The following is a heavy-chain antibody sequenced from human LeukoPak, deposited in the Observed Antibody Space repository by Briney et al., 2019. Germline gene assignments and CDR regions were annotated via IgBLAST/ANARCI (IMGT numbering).Heavy chain of an antibody. D-gene: IGHD1-26*01. Sequence: GRSLRLACAASGFTFDDYAMHWVRQAPGKGLEWVSGISWNSGSTGYGDSVKGRFTISRDNAKNSLYLQMNSLRDEDMALYYCAKARGSGGYPGRALDYWGQGTLVTVSS. CDR2: ISWNSGST. CDR1: GFTFDDYA. CDR3: AKARGSGGYPGRALDY. V-gene: IGHV3-9*03. J-gene: IGHJ4*02.